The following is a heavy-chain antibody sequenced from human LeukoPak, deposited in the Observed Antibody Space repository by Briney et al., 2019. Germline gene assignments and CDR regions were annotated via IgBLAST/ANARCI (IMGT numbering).Heavy chain of an antibody. CDR3: ARDKTDVAPPHAFDI. CDR2: ISSSGSTI. Sequence: GGSLRPSCAASGFTFSDYYMSWIRQAPGKGLEWVSYISSSGSTIYYADSVKGRFTISRDNAKNSLYLQMNSLRAEDTAVYYCARDKTDVAPPHAFDIWGQGTMVTVSS. J-gene: IGHJ3*02. V-gene: IGHV3-11*04. CDR1: GFTFSDYY. D-gene: IGHD1-14*01.